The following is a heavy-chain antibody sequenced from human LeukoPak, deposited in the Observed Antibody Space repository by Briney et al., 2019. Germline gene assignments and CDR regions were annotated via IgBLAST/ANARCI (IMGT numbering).Heavy chain of an antibody. CDR2: ISYDGSNK. Sequence: GRSLRLSCAASGFTFSSYAMHWVRQAPGKGLEWVAVISYDGSNKYYADSVKGRFTISRDNSKNTLYLQMNSLRAEDTAVYYCARDLTQVGATYFDYWGQRTLVTVSS. V-gene: IGHV3-30*01. CDR1: GFTFSSYA. J-gene: IGHJ4*02. D-gene: IGHD1-26*01. CDR3: ARDLTQVGATYFDY.